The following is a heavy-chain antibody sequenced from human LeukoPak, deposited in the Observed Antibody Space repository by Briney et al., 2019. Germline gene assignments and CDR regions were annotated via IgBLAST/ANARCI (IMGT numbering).Heavy chain of an antibody. D-gene: IGHD6-13*01. Sequence: SETLSLTCAVSGGSISSSNWWSWVRQPPGKGLEWIGEIYHSGSTNYNPSLKSRVTISVDKSKNQFSLKLSSVTAADTAVYYCARHAAYSNSWIYDYWGQGTLVTVSS. V-gene: IGHV4-4*02. CDR1: GGSISSSNW. J-gene: IGHJ4*02. CDR2: IYHSGST. CDR3: ARHAAYSNSWIYDY.